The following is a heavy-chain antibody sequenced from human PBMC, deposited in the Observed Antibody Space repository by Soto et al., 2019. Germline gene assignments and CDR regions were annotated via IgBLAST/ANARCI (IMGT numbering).Heavy chain of an antibody. V-gene: IGHV3-23*01. J-gene: IGHJ6*03. CDR2: ITGSTGTT. CDR3: AKDTSSSPYYMDV. CDR1: GFTFSNFA. Sequence: EVQVLESGGGSVQPGGSLRLSCAASGFTFSNFAMSWVRHAPGKGLEWVSEITGSTGTTYYADSVRGRFIISRDNSQNTLPLQMNSLRPEDTAVYYCAKDTSSSPYYMDVWGKGTTVPVSS. D-gene: IGHD2-2*01.